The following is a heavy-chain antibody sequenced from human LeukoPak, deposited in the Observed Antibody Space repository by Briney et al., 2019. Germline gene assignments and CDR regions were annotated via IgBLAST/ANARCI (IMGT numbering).Heavy chain of an antibody. CDR1: GGSISSYY. D-gene: IGHD1-26*01. V-gene: IGHV4-4*07. CDR2: IYTSGST. CDR3: ARLKWGLPLPYNWFDP. Sequence: SSETLSLTCTVSGGSISSYYWSWIRQPAGKGLEWIGRIYTSGSTNYNPSLKSRVTMSVDTSKNQFSLKLSSVTAADTAVYYCARLKWGLPLPYNWFDPWGQGTLVTVSS. J-gene: IGHJ5*02.